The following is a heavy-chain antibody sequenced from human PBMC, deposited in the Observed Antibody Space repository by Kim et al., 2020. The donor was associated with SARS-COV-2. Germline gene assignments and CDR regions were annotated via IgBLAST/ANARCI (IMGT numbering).Heavy chain of an antibody. Sequence: SETLSLTCAVSGGSVSDPTYYWGWIRQPPGKGLEWIGSIYYAGDTFYNPSLKSRVTISVDMSKNQFSLKLSSVTAADTAVYYCARVKGRYCGGDCYFAFVIWGQVTMATVSS. J-gene: IGHJ3*02. V-gene: IGHV4-39*07. CDR3: ARVKGRYCGGDCYFAFVI. D-gene: IGHD2-21*02. CDR1: GGSVSDPTYY. CDR2: IYYAGDT.